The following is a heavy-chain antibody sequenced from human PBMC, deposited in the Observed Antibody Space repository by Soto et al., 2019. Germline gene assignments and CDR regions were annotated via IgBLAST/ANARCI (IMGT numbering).Heavy chain of an antibody. CDR2: IIPIFGTA. CDR1: GGTFSSYA. J-gene: IGHJ6*02. CDR3: AXVLVPAGRGYYYYGMDV. Sequence: QVQLVQSGAEVKKPGSSVKVSCKASGGTFSSYAISWVRXXPGQGLEWMGGIIPIFGTANYAQKFQGRVTITADEXXSTAXXXXSXXRXXXXXXXXXAXVLVPAGRGYYYYGMDVWGQGTTVTVSS. D-gene: IGHD2-2*01. V-gene: IGHV1-69*12.